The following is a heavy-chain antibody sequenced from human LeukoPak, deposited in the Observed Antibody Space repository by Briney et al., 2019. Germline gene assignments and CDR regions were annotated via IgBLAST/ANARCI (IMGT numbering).Heavy chain of an antibody. D-gene: IGHD4-17*01. Sequence: GGSLRLSCEASGFTFNNHAMTWVRQGPGKGLEWASTISGRADSTFYADSVKGRFTISRDNSKNTVYLQLNNLRDEDTAVYYCAKDSERYGVLEYWGQGTLVSVSS. V-gene: IGHV3-23*01. J-gene: IGHJ4*02. CDR2: ISGRADST. CDR3: AKDSERYGVLEY. CDR1: GFTFNNHA.